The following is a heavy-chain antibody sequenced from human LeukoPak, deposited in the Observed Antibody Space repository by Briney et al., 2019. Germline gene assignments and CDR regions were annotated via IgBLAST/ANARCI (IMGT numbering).Heavy chain of an antibody. V-gene: IGHV3-30*02. Sequence: GGSLRLSCAASGFTFSSYGMHWVRQAPGKGLEWVAFIRYDGSNKYYADSVKGRFTISRDNSKNTLYLQMNSLRAEDTAVYYSAKDPRRYCSSTSCSHNPFDIWGQGTMVTVSS. CDR2: IRYDGSNK. D-gene: IGHD2-2*01. CDR3: AKDPRRYCSSTSCSHNPFDI. J-gene: IGHJ3*02. CDR1: GFTFSSYG.